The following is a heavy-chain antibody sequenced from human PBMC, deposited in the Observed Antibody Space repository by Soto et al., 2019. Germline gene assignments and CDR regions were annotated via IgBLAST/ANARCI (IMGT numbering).Heavy chain of an antibody. CDR2: IIPIFGTA. CDR1: GGTFSSYA. Sequence: GASVKVSCKASGGTFSSYAISWVRQAPGQGLEWMGGIIPIFGTANYAQKFQGRVTITADESTSTAYMELSSLRSEDTAVYYCARQGSIAVAGTATYYYYGMDVWGQGTTVTAP. V-gene: IGHV1-69*13. J-gene: IGHJ6*02. D-gene: IGHD6-19*01. CDR3: ARQGSIAVAGTATYYYYGMDV.